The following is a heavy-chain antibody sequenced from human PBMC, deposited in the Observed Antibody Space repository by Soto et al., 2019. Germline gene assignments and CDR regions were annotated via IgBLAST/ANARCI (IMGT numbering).Heavy chain of an antibody. CDR1: GFTFSSYA. J-gene: IGHJ6*03. CDR2: ISGSGGST. D-gene: IGHD2-15*01. CDR3: AKWLLCSGGSCSDYYYYYMDV. Sequence: GGSLRLSCAASGFTFSSYAMSWVRQAPGKGLEWVSAISGSGGSTYYADSVKGRFTISRDNSKNTLYLQINSLGAEDTAVYYCAKWLLCSGGSCSDYYYYYMDVWGKGTTVTVSS. V-gene: IGHV3-23*01.